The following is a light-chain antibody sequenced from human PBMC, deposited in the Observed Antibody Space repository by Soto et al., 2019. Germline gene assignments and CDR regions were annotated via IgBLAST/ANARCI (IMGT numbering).Light chain of an antibody. J-gene: IGLJ2*01. Sequence: QSVLTQPPSVSAAPGQKVTISCSGSSSNIGNNYVSWYQQLPGTAPKLLIYDNNKRPSGIPDRFSGSKSGTSATLGITGLQTGDEADYYCGTWDSSLSARVFGGGTQLTVL. CDR3: GTWDSSLSARV. V-gene: IGLV1-51*01. CDR2: DNN. CDR1: SSNIGNNY.